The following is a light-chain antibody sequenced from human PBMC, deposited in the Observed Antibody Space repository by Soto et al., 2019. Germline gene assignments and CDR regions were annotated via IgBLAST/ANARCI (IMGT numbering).Light chain of an antibody. V-gene: IGKV3-11*01. CDR3: QQRSNWPSIT. CDR1: QSVSSY. J-gene: IGKJ5*01. CDR2: DAS. Sequence: EIVLTQSPATLSLSPGERATLSCRASQSVSSYLAWYQQKPGQAPRLLIYDASNRATGIPARFSGTVSGTDFTLTISSLEPEDFAFYYCQQRSNWPSITFGQGTRLEI.